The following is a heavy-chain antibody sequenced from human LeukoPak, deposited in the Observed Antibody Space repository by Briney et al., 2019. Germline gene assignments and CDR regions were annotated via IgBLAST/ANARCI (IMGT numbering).Heavy chain of an antibody. CDR3: AKDLAQYYYDSSPRLYY. Sequence: PGGSLRLSCAASGFTFSSYAMSWVRQAPGKGLEWVSAISGSGGSTYYADSVKGRFTISRDNSKNTLYLQMNSLRAEDTAVYYCAKDLAQYYYDSSPRLYYWGQGTLVTVSS. CDR2: ISGSGGST. J-gene: IGHJ4*02. D-gene: IGHD3-22*01. V-gene: IGHV3-23*01. CDR1: GFTFSSYA.